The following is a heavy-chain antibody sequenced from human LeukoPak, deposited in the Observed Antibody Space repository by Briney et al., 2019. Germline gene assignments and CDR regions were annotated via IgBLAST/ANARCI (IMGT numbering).Heavy chain of an antibody. V-gene: IGHV3-23*01. CDR3: AKDWPVSGDHYSPFDY. J-gene: IGHJ4*02. D-gene: IGHD4-11*01. CDR1: GFTFSSHA. Sequence: GGSLRLSCAASGFTFSSHAMSWVRQAPGMGLEWVAAISRSGTNTYYVDSVKGRFTISRDSSKNTLHLQMDSLRAEDTAVYYCAKDWPVSGDHYSPFDYWGQGTLVAVSS. CDR2: ISRSGTNT.